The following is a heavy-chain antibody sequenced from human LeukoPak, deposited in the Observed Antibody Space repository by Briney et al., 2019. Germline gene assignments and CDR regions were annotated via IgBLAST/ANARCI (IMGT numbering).Heavy chain of an antibody. J-gene: IGHJ3*02. D-gene: IGHD2-2*01. Sequence: GGSLRLSCAASGFTFSSYSMNWVRQAPGQGLEWVSSISSGSGYMYYADSVKGRFTISRDNARNSLFLQMNSLRVEDTAIYYCARPTSTTSNDGFDIWGRGTMVTVSS. CDR1: GFTFSSYS. CDR3: ARPTSTTSNDGFDI. CDR2: ISSGSGYM. V-gene: IGHV3-21*01.